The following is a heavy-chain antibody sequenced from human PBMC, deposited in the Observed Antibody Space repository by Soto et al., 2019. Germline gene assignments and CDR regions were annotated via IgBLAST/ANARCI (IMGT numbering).Heavy chain of an antibody. Sequence: ASVMVSCKASGFTFTSSAVQWVRQARGQRLEWIGWIVVGSGNTNYAQKFQERVTITRDMSTSTAYMELSSLRSEDTAVYYCAAPGSGYHYYYYYGMDVWGQGTTVTVSS. CDR1: GFTFTSSA. V-gene: IGHV1-58*01. CDR3: AAPGSGYHYYYYYGMDV. D-gene: IGHD3-3*01. J-gene: IGHJ6*02. CDR2: IVVGSGNT.